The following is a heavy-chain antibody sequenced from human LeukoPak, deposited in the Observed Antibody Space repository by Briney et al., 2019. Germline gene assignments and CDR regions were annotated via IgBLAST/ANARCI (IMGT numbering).Heavy chain of an antibody. Sequence: GESLKISCKGSGYTFPNSWIGWVRQMPGKGLEWIAIVYPGDSDTRYGPSFQGQVTISADKSISTAYLQWSSLKASDTAMYYCARGQFCGGDCYQIDAFDIWGQGTMVTVSS. CDR1: GYTFPNSW. V-gene: IGHV5-51*01. CDR2: VYPGDSDT. J-gene: IGHJ3*02. CDR3: ARGQFCGGDCYQIDAFDI. D-gene: IGHD2-21*02.